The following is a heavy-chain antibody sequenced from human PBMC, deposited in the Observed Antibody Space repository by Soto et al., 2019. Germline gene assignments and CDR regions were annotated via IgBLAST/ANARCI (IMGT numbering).Heavy chain of an antibody. CDR2: IYHSGST. Sequence: SETLSLTCAVSGGSISSSNWWRGVRQPPGKGLGWTGHIYHSGSTNYNPSLKSRVTISVDKSKNQFSLKLSTVTAADTAVYYCARDAGYYSSSSEYWFDPWGQGTLVTVSS. J-gene: IGHJ5*02. D-gene: IGHD6-6*01. CDR3: ARDAGYYSSSSEYWFDP. V-gene: IGHV4-4*02. CDR1: GGSISSSNW.